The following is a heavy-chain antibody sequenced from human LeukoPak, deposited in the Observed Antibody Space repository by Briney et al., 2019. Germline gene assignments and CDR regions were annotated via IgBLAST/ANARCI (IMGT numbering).Heavy chain of an antibody. Sequence: SETLSLTCTVSGGSISSYYWSWIRQPPGKGLEWIGYIYYSGSTNYNPSLKSRVTIPVDASKNQFSLKLSSVTAADTAVYYCARENQVAFDIWGQGTMVTVSS. CDR2: IYYSGST. CDR1: GGSISSYY. J-gene: IGHJ3*02. CDR3: ARENQVAFDI. V-gene: IGHV4-59*01.